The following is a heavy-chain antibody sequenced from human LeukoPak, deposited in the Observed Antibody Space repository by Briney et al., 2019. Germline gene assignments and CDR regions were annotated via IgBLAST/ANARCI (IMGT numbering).Heavy chain of an antibody. CDR1: GFNFGDYV. CDR2: ITASGDRT. Sequence: GGSLRLSSADSGFNFGDYVMIWVRQAPGKGLEWVAGITASGDRTFYGDSVRGRFTMSRDNSKNTVYLQMNSLRVDDTAVYYCARRNIVVVVSASDYWGQGTLVTVSS. D-gene: IGHD2-15*01. V-gene: IGHV3-23*01. CDR3: ARRNIVVVVSASDY. J-gene: IGHJ4*02.